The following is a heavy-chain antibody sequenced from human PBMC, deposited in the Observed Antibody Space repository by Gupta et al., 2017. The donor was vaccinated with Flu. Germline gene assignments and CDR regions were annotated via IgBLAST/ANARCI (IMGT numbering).Heavy chain of an antibody. Sequence: RHSPFKGLEWVSYSSSSGSTIYSADSVKGRFTISRDNAKNSLYLQMNILIAEDTAVYYCARDLFGYSYGYGAFDIWGQGPMVTVSS. J-gene: IGHJ3*02. CDR3: ARDLFGYSYGYGAFDI. V-gene: IGHV3-11*01. D-gene: IGHD5-18*01. CDR2: SSSSGSTI.